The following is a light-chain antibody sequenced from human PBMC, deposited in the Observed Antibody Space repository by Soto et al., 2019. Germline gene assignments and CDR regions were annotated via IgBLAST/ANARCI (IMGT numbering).Light chain of an antibody. CDR3: QQSYGTPLT. Sequence: DMEMTQSPSSLSASVGDRVTITCRASQSISNYLNWYQHKPGKVPKLLIYAASSLQSGVPTRFSGSGSATDFTRTINSLQPEDFATYYCQQSYGTPLTFGGGTKIEIK. V-gene: IGKV1-39*01. J-gene: IGKJ4*01. CDR2: AAS. CDR1: QSISNY.